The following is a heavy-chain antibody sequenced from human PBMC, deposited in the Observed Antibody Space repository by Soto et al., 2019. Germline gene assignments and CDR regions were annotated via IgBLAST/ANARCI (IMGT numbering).Heavy chain of an antibody. V-gene: IGHV4-30-4*01. J-gene: IGHJ6*02. CDR1: GGSISSGDYY. D-gene: IGHD1-1*01. CDR3: AGQFLLRTGSMDV. CDR2: IYYSGST. Sequence: SETLSLTCNVSGGSISSGDYYWSWIRQPPGKGLEWIGYIYYSGSTYYNPSLKSRVTISVDTSKNQFSLKLSSVTAADTAVYYCAGQFLLRTGSMDVWGQGTTVTVSS.